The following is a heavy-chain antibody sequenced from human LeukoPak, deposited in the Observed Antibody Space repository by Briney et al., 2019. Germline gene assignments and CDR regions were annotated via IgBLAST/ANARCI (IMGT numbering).Heavy chain of an antibody. CDR2: IWDDGSNK. Sequence: GGSLRLSCAASGFTFSSDGMHWVRQAPGKGLEWVAVIWDDGSNKYYADSVKGRFTISRDNSKNTLYLQMNSLRAEDTAVYYCARGLYDRSGYYVTPDYWGQETLGSVSS. CDR3: ARGLYDRSGYYVTPDY. CDR1: GFTFSSDG. J-gene: IGHJ4*02. D-gene: IGHD3-22*01. V-gene: IGHV3-33*01.